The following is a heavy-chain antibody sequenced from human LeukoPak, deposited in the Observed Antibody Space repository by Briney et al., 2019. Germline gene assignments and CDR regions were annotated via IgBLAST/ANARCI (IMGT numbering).Heavy chain of an antibody. CDR1: GFTFSRYW. CDR2: ISWNSGSI. J-gene: IGHJ5*02. Sequence: PGGSVRLSCAASGFTFSRYWMHWVRQAPGKGLEWVSGISWNSGSIGYADSVKGRFTISRDNAKNSLYLQMNSLRAEDTALYYCAKGEYQLPYNWFDPWGQGTLVTVSS. V-gene: IGHV3-9*01. D-gene: IGHD2-2*01. CDR3: AKGEYQLPYNWFDP.